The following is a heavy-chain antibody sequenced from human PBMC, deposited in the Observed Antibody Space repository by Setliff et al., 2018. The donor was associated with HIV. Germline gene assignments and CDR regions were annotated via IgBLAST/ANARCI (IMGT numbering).Heavy chain of an antibody. J-gene: IGHJ6*03. Sequence: KPSETLSLTCAVYGGSFSGYYWSWIRQPPGKGLKWIGEINHSGSTNYNPSLKSRVTISVDTSKNQFSLKLSSVTAADTAVYYCARKVTIFGVVIIYYYMDVWGKGTTVTVSS. V-gene: IGHV4-34*01. CDR3: ARKVTIFGVVIIYYYMDV. D-gene: IGHD3-3*01. CDR2: INHSGST. CDR1: GGSFSGYY.